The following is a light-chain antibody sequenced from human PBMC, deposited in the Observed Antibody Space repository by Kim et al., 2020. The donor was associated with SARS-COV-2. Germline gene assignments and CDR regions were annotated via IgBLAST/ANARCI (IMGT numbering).Light chain of an antibody. CDR1: QSVSSRY. CDR3: QQFGSPSWT. CDR2: GAS. J-gene: IGKJ1*01. V-gene: IGKV3-20*01. Sequence: EIVLTQSPGTLSLSPGERATLSCRASQSVSSRYFAWYQQKPGQAPRLLIYGASSRATGIPDRFSGSGSGTDFTLTISRLEPEDFAVYYCQQFGSPSWTFGQGTKVDIK.